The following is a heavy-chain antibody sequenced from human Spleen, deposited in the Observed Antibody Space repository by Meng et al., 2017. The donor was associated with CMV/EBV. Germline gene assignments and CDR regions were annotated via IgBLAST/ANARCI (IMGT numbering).Heavy chain of an antibody. J-gene: IGHJ6*02. D-gene: IGHD2-2*01. Sequence: ASVKVSCKASGYTFTSYGISWVRQAPGQGLEWMGWISAYNGNTNYAQKLQGRVTMTTDTSTSTAYMELRSLRSDDTAVYYCARVQVVPAANHYYYYGMDVWGQATTVTVSS. V-gene: IGHV1-18*01. CDR3: ARVQVVPAANHYYYYGMDV. CDR2: ISAYNGNT. CDR1: GYTFTSYG.